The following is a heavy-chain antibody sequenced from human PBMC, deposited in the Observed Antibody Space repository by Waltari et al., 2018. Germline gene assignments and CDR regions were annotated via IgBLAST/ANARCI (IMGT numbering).Heavy chain of an antibody. V-gene: IGHV4-38-2*01. CDR2: IYHSGST. CDR3: ARRVAPYYFDY. D-gene: IGHD2-15*01. J-gene: IGHJ4*02. CDR1: GYSISSGYY. Sequence: QVQLQESGPGLVKPSETLSLTCAVSGYSISSGYYWGWIRQPPGKGLEWIGSIYHSGSTYCNPSLKSRVTISVDTSKNQFSLKLSSVTAADTAVYYCARRVAPYYFDYWGQGTLVTVSS.